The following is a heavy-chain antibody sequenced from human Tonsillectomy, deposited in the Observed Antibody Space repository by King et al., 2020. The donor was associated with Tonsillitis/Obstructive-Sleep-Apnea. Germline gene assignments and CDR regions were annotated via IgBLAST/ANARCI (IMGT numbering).Heavy chain of an antibody. CDR2: IIPILGIA. Sequence: QLVQSGAEVKKPGSSVKVSCKASGGTFSSYAISWVRQAPGQGLEWMGRIIPILGIANYAQKFQGRVTITADKSTSTAYMGLSSLRSEDTAVYYCARDVVDTAMVTTDRGYWGQGTLVTVSS. V-gene: IGHV1-69*04. J-gene: IGHJ4*02. CDR1: GGTFSSYA. CDR3: ARDVVDTAMVTTDRGY. D-gene: IGHD5-18*01.